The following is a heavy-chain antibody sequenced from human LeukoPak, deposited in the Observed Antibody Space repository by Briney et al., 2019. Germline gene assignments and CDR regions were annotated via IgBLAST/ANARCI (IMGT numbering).Heavy chain of an antibody. V-gene: IGHV4-39*07. CDR3: ARDLWLPTGVNGGFDH. Sequence: SETLSLTCTVSGGSISSSSYYWGWIRQPPGKGLEWIVSIYYSGSTYYNPSLKSRVTISVDTSKNQFSLKLSSVTAADTAVYYCARDLWLPTGVNGGFDHWGQGTLVTVSS. CDR1: GGSISSSSYY. CDR2: IYYSGST. J-gene: IGHJ5*02. D-gene: IGHD6-19*01.